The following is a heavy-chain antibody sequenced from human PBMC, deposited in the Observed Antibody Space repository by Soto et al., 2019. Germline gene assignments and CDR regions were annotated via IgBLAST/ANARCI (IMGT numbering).Heavy chain of an antibody. D-gene: IGHD2-15*01. CDR2: SNADNGNT. Sequence: SLKVSFKLSVYTLTQFSIHRVRPATGQRLEWLGWSNADNGNTKYSEKFQGKFTITRETPASQAYMALSSRRSEDRAVYYCRGVGDDWGFRRCYVICEWGEGNRVASSYG. J-gene: IGHJ6*01. CDR3: RGVGDDWGFRRCYVICEWGEGNRVASSYG. CDR1: VYTLTQFS. V-gene: IGHV1-3*02.